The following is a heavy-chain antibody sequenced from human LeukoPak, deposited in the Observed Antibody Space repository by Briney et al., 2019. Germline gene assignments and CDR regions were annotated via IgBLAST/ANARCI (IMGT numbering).Heavy chain of an antibody. J-gene: IGHJ4*02. D-gene: IGHD2-2*01. V-gene: IGHV3-23*01. CDR3: AKDSFSTR. Sequence: PGGSLRLSCAASGFTFSSDSMTWVRQAPGKGLEWVSTINNNGVSTFYADLVRGRFTISRDNSKNTLYLHMNSLSAEDTAVYYCAKDSFSTRWGQGTLVTVSS. CDR2: INNNGVST. CDR1: GFTFSSDS.